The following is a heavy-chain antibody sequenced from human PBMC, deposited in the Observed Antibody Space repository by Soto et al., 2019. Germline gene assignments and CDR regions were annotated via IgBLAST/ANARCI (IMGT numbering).Heavy chain of an antibody. CDR1: GYTFTSYA. CDR3: ASSTPRGEYQLLYSWFDP. Sequence: ASVKVSCKASGYTFTSYAMHWVRQAPGQRLEWMGWINAGNGNTKYSQKFQGRVTITRDTSASTAYMELSSLRSEDTAVYYCASSTPRGEYQLLYSWFDPWGHGTLVTVSS. J-gene: IGHJ5*02. V-gene: IGHV1-3*01. CDR2: INAGNGNT. D-gene: IGHD2-2*02.